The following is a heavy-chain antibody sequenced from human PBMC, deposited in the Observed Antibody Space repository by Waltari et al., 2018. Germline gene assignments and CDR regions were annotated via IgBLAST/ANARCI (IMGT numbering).Heavy chain of an antibody. J-gene: IGHJ4*02. CDR1: GFTFGDYA. CDR2: IRSKAYGGTT. D-gene: IGHD6-13*01. Sequence: EVQLVESGGGLVQPGRSLRLSCTASGFTFGDYAMSWFRQAPGKGMEWGGFIRSKAYGGTTEYAASVKGRFTISRDDSKSIAYLQMNSLKTEDTAVYYCTRDRWSSSTAYYFDYWGQGTMVTVSS. V-gene: IGHV3-49*03. CDR3: TRDRWSSSTAYYFDY.